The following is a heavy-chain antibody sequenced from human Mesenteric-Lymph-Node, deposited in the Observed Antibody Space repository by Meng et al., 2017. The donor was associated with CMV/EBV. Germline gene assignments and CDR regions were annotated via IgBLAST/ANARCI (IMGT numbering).Heavy chain of an antibody. J-gene: IGHJ6*02. CDR1: GYTFTGYY. CDR2: INPNSGGT. Sequence: ASVKVSCKASGYTFTGYYMHWVRQAPGQGLEWMGWINPNSGGTNYAQKFQGRVTMTRDTSISTAYMELSRLRSDDTAVYYCARDYDRLLPGEGNGMDVWGQGTTVTSP. CDR3: ARDYDRLLPGEGNGMDV. D-gene: IGHD3-16*01. V-gene: IGHV1-2*02.